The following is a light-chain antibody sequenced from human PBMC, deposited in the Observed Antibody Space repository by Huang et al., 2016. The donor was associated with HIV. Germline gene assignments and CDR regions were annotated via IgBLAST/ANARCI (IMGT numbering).Light chain of an antibody. CDR2: GVS. CDR1: HYISTF. J-gene: IGKJ1*01. V-gene: IGKV1-39*01. Sequence: DIQMTQSPSSLSASVGDRVTITCRASHYISTFLNWYQHRSGKAPKLLIYGVSILQSGAPSRFSGSVSGTDFTLTISSLQPEDFATYSCQQSYTTPWTFGQGTQVEVK. CDR3: QQSYTTPWT.